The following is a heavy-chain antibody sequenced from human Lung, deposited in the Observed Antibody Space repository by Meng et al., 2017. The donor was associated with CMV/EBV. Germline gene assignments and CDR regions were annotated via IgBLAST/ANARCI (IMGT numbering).Heavy chain of an antibody. D-gene: IGHD3-3*01. CDR1: GRSLSKGGSL. V-gene: IGHV4-39*07. Sequence: TVSGRSLSKGGSLWGWVRQHPGKGLEWIGNIFYSGGTFYNPSLKSRVTLSVDTSKNQFSLKLISMTAADTAVYYCAKPSGVVEYYFDYWGQGTLVTVSS. CDR3: AKPSGVVEYYFDY. J-gene: IGHJ4*02. CDR2: IFYSGGT.